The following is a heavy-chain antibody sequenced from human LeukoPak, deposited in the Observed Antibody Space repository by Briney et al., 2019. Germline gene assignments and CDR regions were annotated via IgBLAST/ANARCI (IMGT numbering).Heavy chain of an antibody. D-gene: IGHD6-19*01. CDR3: ARDQQSGWSDY. Sequence: GGSLRLSCAASGFTVSSNYMSWVRQAPGKGLEWVSVIYSSGTTYYADSVKGRFTISRDNSKNTLYLQMNSLRAEDTAVYYCARDQQSGWSDYWGQGTLVTVSS. V-gene: IGHV3-53*01. J-gene: IGHJ4*02. CDR1: GFTVSSNY. CDR2: IYSSGTT.